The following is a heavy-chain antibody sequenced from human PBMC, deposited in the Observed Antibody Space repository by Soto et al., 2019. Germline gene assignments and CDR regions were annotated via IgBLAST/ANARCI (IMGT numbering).Heavy chain of an antibody. CDR2: IYHSGST. CDR3: ARAYYDILTGYRDAFDI. CDR1: GGSISSGGYS. Sequence: QLQLQESGSGLVKPSQTLSLTCAVSGGSISSGGYSWSWIRQPPGKGLEWIGYIYHSGSTYYNPSRKGRVTISVDRSKNQFSLKLSSVTAADTAGHYCARAYYDILTGYRDAFDIWGQGTMVTVSS. V-gene: IGHV4-30-2*01. D-gene: IGHD3-9*01. J-gene: IGHJ3*02.